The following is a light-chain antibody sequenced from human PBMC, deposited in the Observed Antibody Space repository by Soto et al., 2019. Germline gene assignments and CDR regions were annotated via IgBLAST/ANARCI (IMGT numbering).Light chain of an antibody. V-gene: IGLV2-14*01. Sequence: QSALTQPASVSGSPGQSITISCTGTSSDVGGYNYVSWYQQHPGKAPKLMIYDVSNRPSGVSNRFSGSKSGNTASLTISGLQAEYEADYYCSSYTSSSTLEGVFGTGTKVNVL. CDR1: SSDVGGYNY. CDR2: DVS. CDR3: SSYTSSSTLEGV. J-gene: IGLJ1*01.